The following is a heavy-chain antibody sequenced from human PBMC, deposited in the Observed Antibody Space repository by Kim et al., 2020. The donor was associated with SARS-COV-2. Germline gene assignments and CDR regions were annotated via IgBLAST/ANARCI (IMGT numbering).Heavy chain of an antibody. CDR3: AKVCGGSCWDWFDP. V-gene: IGHV3-43*02. D-gene: IGHD2-15*01. CDR2: ISGDGGST. CDR1: GFTFDDYA. J-gene: IGHJ5*02. Sequence: GGSLRLSCAASGFTFDDYAMHWVRQAPGKGLEWVSLISGDGGSTYYADSVKGRFTISRDNSKNSLYLQMNSLRTEDTALYYCAKVCGGSCWDWFDPWGQGTLVTVSS.